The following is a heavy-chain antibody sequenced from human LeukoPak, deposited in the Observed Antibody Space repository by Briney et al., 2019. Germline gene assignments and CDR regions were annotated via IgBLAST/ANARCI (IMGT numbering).Heavy chain of an antibody. CDR3: ARDHRGVFDY. J-gene: IGHJ4*02. CDR1: GITFSSYW. D-gene: IGHD3-10*01. V-gene: IGHV3-7*05. Sequence: PGGSLRLSCAASGITFSSYWMSWVRQAPEKGLEWVANIKQDGSEKYYVDSVKGRFTISRDNAKNSLYLQMNSLRADDTAMYYCARDHRGVFDYWGQGTLVIVSS. CDR2: IKQDGSEK.